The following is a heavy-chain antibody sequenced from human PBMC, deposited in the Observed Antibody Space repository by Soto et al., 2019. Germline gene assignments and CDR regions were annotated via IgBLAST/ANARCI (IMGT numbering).Heavy chain of an antibody. Sequence: GGSLRLSCEASGFTFSNAWMNWVRQAPGKGLEWVGRIKSKPDGGTTDYAAPVKGRFTISRDDSKNTVYVQMNGLKTEDTALYYCSTGGYYFDYWGQGTLVTVSS. D-gene: IGHD3-10*01. CDR1: GFTFSNAW. CDR2: IKSKPDGGTT. CDR3: STGGYYFDY. V-gene: IGHV3-15*01. J-gene: IGHJ4*02.